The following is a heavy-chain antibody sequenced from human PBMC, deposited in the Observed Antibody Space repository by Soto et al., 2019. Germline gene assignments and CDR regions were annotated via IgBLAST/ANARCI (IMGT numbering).Heavy chain of an antibody. J-gene: IGHJ3*02. V-gene: IGHV1-69*13. CDR1: GGTFSSYA. CDR3: ARHKPPTRADIVVVVAATPGDAFDI. D-gene: IGHD2-15*01. CDR2: IIPIFGTA. Sequence: ASVKVSCKASGGTFSSYAISWVRQAPGQGLEWVGGIIPIFGTANYAQKFQGRVTITADESTSTAYMELSSLRPEDTAVYYCARHKPPTRADIVVVVAATPGDAFDIWCQGTMDTVSS.